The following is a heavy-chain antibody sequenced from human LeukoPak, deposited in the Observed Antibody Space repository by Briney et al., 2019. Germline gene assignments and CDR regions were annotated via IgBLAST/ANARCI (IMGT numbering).Heavy chain of an antibody. J-gene: IGHJ5*02. V-gene: IGHV4-4*07. Sequence: SETLSLTCTVSGDSVSSYYWSWIRQPAGKGLEWIGRMYTAGSTNYNPSLKSRVTMSVDTSKNQFSLKLSSVTAADTAVYYCARGILNWFDPWGQGTLVTVSS. CDR1: GDSVSSYY. CDR3: ARGILNWFDP. CDR2: MYTAGST.